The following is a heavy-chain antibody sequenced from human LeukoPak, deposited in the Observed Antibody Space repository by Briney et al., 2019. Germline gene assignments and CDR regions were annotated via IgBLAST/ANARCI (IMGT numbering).Heavy chain of an antibody. V-gene: IGHV1-69*02. J-gene: IGHJ3*02. CDR1: GSTFTSYY. CDR2: IIPILGIP. CDR3: ARYRFDCSSTSCFDI. D-gene: IGHD2-2*01. Sequence: ASVKVSCKASGSTFTSYYMHWVRQAPGQGLEWMGRIIPILGIPNYAQKFQGRVTITADKSTTTAYMELSSLRSEDTAVYYCARYRFDCSSTSCFDIWGQGTMVTVSS.